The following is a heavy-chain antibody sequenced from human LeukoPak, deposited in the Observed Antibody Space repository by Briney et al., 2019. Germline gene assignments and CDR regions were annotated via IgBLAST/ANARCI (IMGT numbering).Heavy chain of an antibody. D-gene: IGHD4-11*01. CDR3: ARGVTTGGKYYYYYYMDV. Sequence: SVKVSCKTSGGTFSSYAISWVRQAPGQGLEWMGGIIPIFGTANYAQKFQGRVTITADESTSTAYMELSSLRSEDTAVYYCARGVTTGGKYYYYYYMDVWGKGTTVTVSS. V-gene: IGHV1-69*13. J-gene: IGHJ6*03. CDR2: IIPIFGTA. CDR1: GGTFSSYA.